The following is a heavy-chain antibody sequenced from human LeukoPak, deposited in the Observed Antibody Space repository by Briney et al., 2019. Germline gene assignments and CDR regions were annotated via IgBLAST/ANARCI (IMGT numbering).Heavy chain of an antibody. CDR3: ARRVATQGYYDYYMDV. CDR1: GYSISRGHY. CDR2: ISQSRST. J-gene: IGHJ6*03. D-gene: IGHD5-12*01. Sequence: SETLSLTCTVSGYSISRGHYWGWIRQPPGKGLEWIGSISQSRSTYHNPSLLSRVSISVDMSKNQFSLNLTSVTAADTAVYYCARRVATQGYYDYYMDVWGKGTTVTVSS. V-gene: IGHV4-38-2*02.